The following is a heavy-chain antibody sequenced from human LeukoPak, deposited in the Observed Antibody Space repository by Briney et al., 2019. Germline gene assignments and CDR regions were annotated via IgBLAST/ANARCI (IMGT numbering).Heavy chain of an antibody. CDR1: GFTFSDYY. J-gene: IGHJ6*03. D-gene: IGHD4-11*01. V-gene: IGHV4-31*02. CDR2: IYYSGST. CDR3: ARAPKGMTTVRYYYYYYMDV. Sequence: PGGSLRLSCAASGFTFSDYYMSWIRQHPGKGLEWIGYIYYSGSTFYNPSLKSRVTMSVDTSKNQFSLKLSSVTAADTAVYYCARAPKGMTTVRYYYYYYMDVWGKGTTVTVSS.